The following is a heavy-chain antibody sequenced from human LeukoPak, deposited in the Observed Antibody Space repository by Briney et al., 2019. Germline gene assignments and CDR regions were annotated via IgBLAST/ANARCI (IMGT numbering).Heavy chain of an antibody. CDR1: GYTFNSYY. CDR3: ARDMLAVPSNWFDP. V-gene: IGHV1-46*02. CDR2: INPSGGGT. D-gene: IGHD2-8*01. Sequence: ASVKVSCKASGYTFNSYYIHWVRQAPGQGLEWMGVINPSGGGTSYAQKFQGRVTMTRDTSTSTVYMDLRSLRSEDTAVYFCARDMLAVPSNWFDPWGQGTLVTVSS. J-gene: IGHJ5*02.